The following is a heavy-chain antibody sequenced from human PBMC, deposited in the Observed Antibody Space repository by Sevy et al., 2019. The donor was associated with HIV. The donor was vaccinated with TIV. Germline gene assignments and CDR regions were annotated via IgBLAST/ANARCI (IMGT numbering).Heavy chain of an antibody. V-gene: IGHV3-7*01. CDR1: GFTFNSYW. CDR2: TKYDGSDK. CDR3: AREGYGFDI. J-gene: IGHJ3*02. D-gene: IGHD2-15*01. Sequence: GGSLRLSCAASGFTFNSYWMSWVRPAPGKGLEWVANTKYDGSDKYYVGSVRGRFTISRDNDKKSLYLQMNSLRAEDTAVYYCAREGYGFDIWGQGTMVTVSS.